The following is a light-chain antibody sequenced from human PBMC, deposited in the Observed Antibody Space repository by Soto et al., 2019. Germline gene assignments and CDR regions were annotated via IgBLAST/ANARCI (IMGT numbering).Light chain of an antibody. J-gene: IGKJ3*01. CDR2: GAS. CDR3: QQYCSSLFT. V-gene: IGKV3-20*01. CDR1: QSVSSSY. Sequence: EIVLTQSPGTLSLSPGERATLSCRASQSVSSSYLAWDQQKPGQSPRLLIYGASSSATGIPDRFSGSGSGTDFTLTISRLEPEDFAVYYCQQYCSSLFTFGPGTKVDIK.